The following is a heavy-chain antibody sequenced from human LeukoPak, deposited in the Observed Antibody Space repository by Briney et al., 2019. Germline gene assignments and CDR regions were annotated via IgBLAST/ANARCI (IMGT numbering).Heavy chain of an antibody. CDR3: ARRAINAGGDAFDI. V-gene: IGHV4-61*02. J-gene: IGHJ3*02. Sequence: PSETLSLTCTVSGGSISSSSYYWSWIRQPAGKGLEWTGRIYTSGSTNYNPSLKSRVTISVDTSKNQFSLKLSSVTAADTAVYYCARRAINAGGDAFDIWGQGTMVTVSS. D-gene: IGHD1-26*01. CDR1: GGSISSSSYY. CDR2: IYTSGST.